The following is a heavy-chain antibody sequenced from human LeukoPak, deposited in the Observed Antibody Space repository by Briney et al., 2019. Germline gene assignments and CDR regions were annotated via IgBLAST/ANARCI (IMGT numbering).Heavy chain of an antibody. D-gene: IGHD5-12*01. J-gene: IGHJ4*02. CDR3: ARDFRGYGY. CDR2: ISYSGST. Sequence: SQTLSLTCTVSGGSISRGDDYWSWIRQPPGKGLEWIGYISYSGSTYYNPSLKSRVTISVDTSKNQFSLKLSSVTAADTAVYYCARDFRGYGYWGQGTLVTVSS. CDR1: GGSISRGDDY. V-gene: IGHV4-30-4*01.